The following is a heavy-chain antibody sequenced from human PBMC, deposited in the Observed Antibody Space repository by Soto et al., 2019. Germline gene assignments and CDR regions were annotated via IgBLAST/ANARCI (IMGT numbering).Heavy chain of an antibody. CDR1: GGTFSSYA. Sequence: QVQLVQSGAEVKKPGSSVKVSCKASGGTFSSYAISWVRQATGQGPEWMGGIIHIFGTPKYAQKFQGRGMHTADESTSTAYRELNGLRSEDTAVYYCERDAHGCPLTHGAFDIWGQGTMVTVSS. CDR3: ERDAHGCPLTHGAFDI. D-gene: IGHD6-19*01. V-gene: IGHV1-69*01. CDR2: IIHIFGTP. J-gene: IGHJ3*02.